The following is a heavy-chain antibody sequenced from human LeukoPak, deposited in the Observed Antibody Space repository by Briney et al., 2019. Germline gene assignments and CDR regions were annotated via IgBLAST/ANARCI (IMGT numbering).Heavy chain of an antibody. CDR2: ISGRGIST. Sequence: PGGSLRLSCAASGFTSSTYAMSWVRQAPGKGLEWVSFISGRGISTYYADSVKGRFTISRDNSKNTLYLQMSSLRAEDTAVYYCAKSPYRFDALDIWGQGTMVTVSS. V-gene: IGHV3-23*01. J-gene: IGHJ3*02. CDR3: AKSPYRFDALDI. CDR1: GFTSSTYA. D-gene: IGHD3-16*02.